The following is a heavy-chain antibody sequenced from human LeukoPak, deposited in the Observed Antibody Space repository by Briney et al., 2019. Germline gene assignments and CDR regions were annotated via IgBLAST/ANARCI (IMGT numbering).Heavy chain of an antibody. Sequence: GGSLRLSCAASGFTFSSYAMHWVRQAPGKGLEWVAVISYDGGNKYYADSVKGRFTISRDNSKNTLYLQMNSLRAEDTAVYYCARDPVSILTGYYDYWGQGTLVTVSS. CDR3: ARDPVSILTGYYDY. V-gene: IGHV3-30-3*01. J-gene: IGHJ4*02. CDR1: GFTFSSYA. CDR2: ISYDGGNK. D-gene: IGHD3-9*01.